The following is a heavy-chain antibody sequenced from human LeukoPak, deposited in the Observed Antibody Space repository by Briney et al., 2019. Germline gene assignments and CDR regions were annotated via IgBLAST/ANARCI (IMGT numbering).Heavy chain of an antibody. CDR3: VRDSDDYYWALDF. J-gene: IGHJ4*02. D-gene: IGHD3-10*01. Sequence: SQTLSLTCAISGDSVSNNIATWYWVRQSPLRGLEWLGRTYYRSRWGNDYAISVKGRITINPDTSRNQFSLQLNSVTPEDTAVYYCVRDSDDYYWALDFWGQGTPVTVSS. V-gene: IGHV6-1*01. CDR2: TYYRSRWGN. CDR1: GDSVSNNIAT.